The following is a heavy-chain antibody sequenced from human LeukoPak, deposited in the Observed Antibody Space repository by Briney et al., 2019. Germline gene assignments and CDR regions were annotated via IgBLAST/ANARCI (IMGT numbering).Heavy chain of an antibody. Sequence: SETLSLTCTVSGGSISSYYWSWIRQPAGKGLEWIGRIYTSGSTNYNPSLKRRVTMSVDTSKNQFSLKLSSVTAADTAVYYCGRGVDHSSSWYNFCDDWGEGTLVGVCS. V-gene: IGHV4-4*07. CDR1: GGSISSYY. CDR3: GRGVDHSSSWYNFCDD. CDR2: IYTSGST. D-gene: IGHD6-13*01. J-gene: IGHJ4*02.